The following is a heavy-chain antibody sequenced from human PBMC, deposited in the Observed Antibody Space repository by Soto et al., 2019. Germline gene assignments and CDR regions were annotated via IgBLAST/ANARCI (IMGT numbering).Heavy chain of an antibody. V-gene: IGHV3-48*04. CDR3: VRDNALTADLFDY. Sequence: GGSLRLSCAASGFTFSSYSMNWVRQAPGKGLEWVSYISSSSSTIYCADSVKGRFTISRDNARNTLYLQMNSLRADDTAVYYCVRDNALTADLFDYWGQGTQVTVSS. J-gene: IGHJ4*02. CDR2: ISSSSSTI. CDR1: GFTFSSYS. D-gene: IGHD2-8*01.